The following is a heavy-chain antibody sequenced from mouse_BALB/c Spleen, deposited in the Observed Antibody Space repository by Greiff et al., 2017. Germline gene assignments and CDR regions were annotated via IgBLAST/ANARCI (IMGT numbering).Heavy chain of an antibody. CDR1: GFTFSSYG. V-gene: IGHV5-6-3*01. CDR2: INSNGGST. J-gene: IGHJ3*01. Sequence: EVQRVESGGGLVQPGGSLKLSCAASGFTFSSYGMSWVRQTPDKRLELVATINSNGGSTYYPDSVKGRFTISRDNAKNTLYLQMSSLKSEDTAMYYCARDGNGFAYWGQGTLVTVSA. D-gene: IGHD2-1*01. CDR3: ARDGNGFAY.